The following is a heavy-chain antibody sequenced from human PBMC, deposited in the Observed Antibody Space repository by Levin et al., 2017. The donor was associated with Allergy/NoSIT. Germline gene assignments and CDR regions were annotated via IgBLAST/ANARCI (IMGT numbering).Heavy chain of an antibody. Sequence: PGGSLRLSCAASGFTFDDYAMHWVRQAPGKGLEWVSGISWNSGSIGYADSVKGRFTISRDNAKNSLYLQMNSLRAEDTALYYCAKGAPYYGSGERDYYYMDVWGKGTTVTVSS. D-gene: IGHD3-10*01. CDR1: GFTFDDYA. V-gene: IGHV3-9*01. CDR3: AKGAPYYGSGERDYYYMDV. CDR2: ISWNSGSI. J-gene: IGHJ6*03.